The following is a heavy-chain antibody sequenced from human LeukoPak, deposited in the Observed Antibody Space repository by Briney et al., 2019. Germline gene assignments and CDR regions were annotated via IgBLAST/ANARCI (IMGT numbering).Heavy chain of an antibody. V-gene: IGHV4-39*07. Sequence: SETLSLTCTVSGGSISSSSYYWGWLRQAPGKGLEWIGSVYYSGIAYYNPSLKSRVTMSIDTSQNQFSLRLRFVTAADTAVYFCARDDYNNPGHYWGQGKLVTVSS. CDR3: ARDDYNNPGHY. CDR1: GGSISSSSYY. J-gene: IGHJ4*02. D-gene: IGHD4-11*01. CDR2: VYYSGIA.